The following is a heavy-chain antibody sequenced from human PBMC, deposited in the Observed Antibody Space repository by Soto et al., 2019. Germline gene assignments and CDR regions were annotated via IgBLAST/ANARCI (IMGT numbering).Heavy chain of an antibody. V-gene: IGHV1-18*03. CDR3: ARQAVPHLGYFDH. Sequence: PGQGLEWMGWIIPYNGNTNYAQKFQDGVTLTTETSTSTAYMELSSLRSEDMALYFGARQAVPHLGYFDHWGQGALVTSPQ. J-gene: IGHJ4*02. CDR2: IIPYNGNT. D-gene: IGHD6-19*01.